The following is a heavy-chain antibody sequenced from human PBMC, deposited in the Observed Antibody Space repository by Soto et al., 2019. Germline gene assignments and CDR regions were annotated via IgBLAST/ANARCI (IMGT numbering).Heavy chain of an antibody. D-gene: IGHD3-10*01. CDR2: IYYSGST. Sequence: SETLSLTCTVSGGSISSGGYYWSWIRQHPGKGLEWIGYIYYSGSTYYNPSLKSRVTISVDTSKNQFSLKLSSVTAADTAVYYCARDYASGSYYRKGPDAFDIWGQGTMVTVSS. V-gene: IGHV4-31*03. J-gene: IGHJ3*02. CDR1: GGSISSGGYY. CDR3: ARDYASGSYYRKGPDAFDI.